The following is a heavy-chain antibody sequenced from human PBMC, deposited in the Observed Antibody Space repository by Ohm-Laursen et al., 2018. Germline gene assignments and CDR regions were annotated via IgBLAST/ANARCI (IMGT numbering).Heavy chain of an antibody. CDR3: AREGPSASAQDY. CDR1: GYTFTSYY. J-gene: IGHJ4*02. Sequence: ASVKVSCKVSGYTFTSYYMHWVRQAPGQGLEWMGIINPSGGTASYAQKFQGRVTMTRDTSTSTVYMELSSLRSEDTAVYYCAREGPSASAQDYWGQGTLVTVSP. D-gene: IGHD2-2*01. CDR2: INPSGGTA. V-gene: IGHV1-46*01.